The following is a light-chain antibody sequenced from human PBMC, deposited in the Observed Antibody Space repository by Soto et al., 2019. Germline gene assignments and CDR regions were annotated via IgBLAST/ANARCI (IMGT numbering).Light chain of an antibody. CDR1: SSDVGGYNY. Sequence: QSALTQPASVSGSPGQSITISCTGTSSDVGGYNYVSWYQQHPGDAPKLMIYHVTNRPSGVSNRFSGSKSGNTASLTIPGLQAEDEADYYCSSYTSSTAYIFGTGTKVTVL. J-gene: IGLJ1*01. V-gene: IGLV2-14*03. CDR3: SSYTSSTAYI. CDR2: HVT.